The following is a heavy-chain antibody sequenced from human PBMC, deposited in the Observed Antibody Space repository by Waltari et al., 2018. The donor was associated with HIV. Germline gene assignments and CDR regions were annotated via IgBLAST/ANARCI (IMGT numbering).Heavy chain of an antibody. V-gene: IGHV3-21*01. CDR2: ISSSSSYI. CDR1: GFTFSSYS. Sequence: EVQLVESGGGLVKPGGSLRLSCAASGFTFSSYSMNRVRQAPGKGLEWVSSISSSSSYIYYADSVKGRFTISRDNAKNSLYLQMNSLRAEDTAVYYCARGAAAGFFDYWGQGTLVTVSS. D-gene: IGHD6-13*01. J-gene: IGHJ4*02. CDR3: ARGAAAGFFDY.